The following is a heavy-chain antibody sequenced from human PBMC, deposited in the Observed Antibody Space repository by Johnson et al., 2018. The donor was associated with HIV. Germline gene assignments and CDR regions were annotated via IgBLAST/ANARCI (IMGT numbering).Heavy chain of an antibody. D-gene: IGHD2-21*02. CDR3: ATDGDCDYAFDI. J-gene: IGHJ3*02. Sequence: EVQLLESGGGLVQPGGSLRLSCAASGFTFSSYWMSWVRQAPGKGLEWVANIKQDGSEKYYVDSVKGRFTISRDNSKNTLYLQMNKLRAEDTAVYYCATDGDCDYAFDIWGQVTMVTVSS. CDR2: IKQDGSEK. V-gene: IGHV3-7*01. CDR1: GFTFSSYW.